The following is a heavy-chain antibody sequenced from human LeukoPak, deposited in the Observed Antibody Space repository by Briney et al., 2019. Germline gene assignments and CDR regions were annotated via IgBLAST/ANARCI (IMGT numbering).Heavy chain of an antibody. CDR3: AKALPLPTSPIAAAGTGFDY. CDR2: ISGSGGST. J-gene: IGHJ4*02. V-gene: IGHV3-23*01. CDR1: GFTFSSYA. Sequence: GGSLRLSCAASGFTFSSYAMSWVRQAPGKGLEWVSAISGSGGSTYYADSVKGRFTISRDNSKNTLYLQMNSLRAEDTAVYYCAKALPLPTSPIAAAGTGFDYWGQGTLVTVSS. D-gene: IGHD6-13*01.